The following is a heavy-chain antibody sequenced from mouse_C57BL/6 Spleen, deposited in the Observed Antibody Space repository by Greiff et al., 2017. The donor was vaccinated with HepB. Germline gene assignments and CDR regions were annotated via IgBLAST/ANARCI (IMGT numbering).Heavy chain of an antibody. CDR2: INPSNGGT. J-gene: IGHJ2*01. CDR3: ARYTANWPYYFDY. D-gene: IGHD1-2*01. CDR1: GYTFTSYW. V-gene: IGHV1-53*01. Sequence: QVQLQQPGTELVKPGASVKLSCKASGYTFTSYWMHWVKQRPGQGLEWIGNINPSNGGTNYNEKFKSKATLTVDKSSSTAYMQLSSLTSEDSAVYYGARYTANWPYYFDYWGQGTTLTVSS.